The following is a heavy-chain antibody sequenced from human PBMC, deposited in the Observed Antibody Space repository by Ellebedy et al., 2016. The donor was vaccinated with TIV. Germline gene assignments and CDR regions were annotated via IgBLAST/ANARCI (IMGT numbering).Heavy chain of an antibody. CDR2: IYYSGNT. Sequence: SETLSLTCTVSGGSLSSSPYYWGWIRQPPGKGLEWIGTIYYSGNTYYTPSLKSRVTISADISKNQFSLKLTSMTAAATAVYYCARNVLIFTFDKWYSDLWGRGTLVTVSS. V-gene: IGHV4-39*01. CDR3: ARNVLIFTFDKWYSDL. CDR1: GGSLSSSPYY. D-gene: IGHD3/OR15-3a*01. J-gene: IGHJ2*01.